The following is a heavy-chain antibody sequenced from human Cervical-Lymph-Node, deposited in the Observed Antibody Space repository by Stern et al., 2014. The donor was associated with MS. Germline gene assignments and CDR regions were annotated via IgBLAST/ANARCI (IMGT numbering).Heavy chain of an antibody. D-gene: IGHD3-22*01. CDR3: ASLFDSSGYFDYS. CDR1: GHTFTYRY. Sequence: VHLVESGAEVRKTGSSVKVSCKASGHTFTYRYLHWVRQAPGQAPEWMGWITPFNGNTNYAQKFQDRVTIPRDTSMNTAYMELSSLGSEDTAMYYCASLFDSSGYFDYSWGQGTLVTVSS. CDR2: ITPFNGNT. V-gene: IGHV1-45*02. J-gene: IGHJ4*02.